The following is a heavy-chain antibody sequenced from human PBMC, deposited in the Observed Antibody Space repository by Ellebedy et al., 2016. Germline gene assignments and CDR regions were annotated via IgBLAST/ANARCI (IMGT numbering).Heavy chain of an antibody. Sequence: KFQGRVTITRDTSASTAYMELSSLRSEDTAVYYCAKERFGELSLDYWGQGTLATVSS. CDR3: AKERFGELSLDY. V-gene: IGHV1-3*01. J-gene: IGHJ4*02. D-gene: IGHD3-10*01.